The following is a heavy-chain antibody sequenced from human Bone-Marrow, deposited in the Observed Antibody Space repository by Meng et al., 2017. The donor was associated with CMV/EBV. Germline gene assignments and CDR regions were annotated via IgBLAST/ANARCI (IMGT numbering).Heavy chain of an antibody. CDR3: ASWYSGSYY. D-gene: IGHD1-26*01. CDR2: ISSSGNYI. Sequence: GGSLRLSCAASDFTFRTYSMNWVRQAPGKGLEWVSSISSSGNYIYYADSVKGRFTISRDNAKNSLYLQMNSLRAEDTAVYYCASWYSGSYYWGQGTLVTVSS. V-gene: IGHV3-21*01. CDR1: DFTFRTYS. J-gene: IGHJ4*02.